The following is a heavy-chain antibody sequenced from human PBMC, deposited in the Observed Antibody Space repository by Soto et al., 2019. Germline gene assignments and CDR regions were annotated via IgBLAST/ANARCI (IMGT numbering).Heavy chain of an antibody. CDR1: GGSISSGGYY. D-gene: IGHD3-16*02. CDR2: IYYSGST. Sequence: QVQLQESGPGLVKPSQTLSLTCTVSGGSISSGGYYWSWIRQHPGKGLEWIGYIYYSGSTYYNPSLKSRVTISVDTSKNQFSLKLSSATTADTVVYYCAREIMITFGGVIVSGYFDYWAHGTLVTVSS. V-gene: IGHV4-31*03. J-gene: IGHJ4*01. CDR3: AREIMITFGGVIVSGYFDY.